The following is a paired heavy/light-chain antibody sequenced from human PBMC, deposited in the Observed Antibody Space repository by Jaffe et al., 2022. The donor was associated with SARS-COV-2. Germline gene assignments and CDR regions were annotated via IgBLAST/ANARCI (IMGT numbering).Light chain of an antibody. Sequence: DIQMTQSPSTLSASVGDRVTITCRASQSINTWLAWHQQKPGKAPQLLIYKASNLQSGVPSRFSGSGSGTEFTLTISSLQPGDFATYYCQQYDSYSRTFGQGTKVEI. V-gene: IGKV1-5*03. J-gene: IGKJ1*01. CDR3: QQYDSYSRT. CDR1: QSINTW. CDR2: KAS.
Heavy chain of an antibody. J-gene: IGHJ6*02. Sequence: QLHLQESGPGLVKPSGTLSLICAVSGGSISTTSAYWGWIRQPPGKGPEWIGSMYNNGGTYYNPSLRSRVTITIDTSNNQVSLKLRFVTAADTAVYYCASGYSDIWYPTGLALDVWGQGTTVTVSS. D-gene: IGHD1-26*01. CDR2: MYNNGGT. CDR3: ASGYSDIWYPTGLALDV. CDR1: GGSISTTSAY. V-gene: IGHV4-39*01.